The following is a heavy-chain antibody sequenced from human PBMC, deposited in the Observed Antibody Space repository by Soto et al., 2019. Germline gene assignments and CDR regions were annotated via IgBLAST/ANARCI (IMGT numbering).Heavy chain of an antibody. D-gene: IGHD4-17*01. CDR3: ARWANGDYDGFDY. Sequence: SGTLSLTCTVSGGSISSGGYYWTWIRLHPGKGLEWIGYIYYSGSTYYNPSLKSRVTISVDTSKNQFSLKLSSVTAADTAVYYCARWANGDYDGFDYWGQGTLVTVSS. V-gene: IGHV4-31*03. CDR2: IYYSGST. CDR1: GGSISSGGYY. J-gene: IGHJ4*02.